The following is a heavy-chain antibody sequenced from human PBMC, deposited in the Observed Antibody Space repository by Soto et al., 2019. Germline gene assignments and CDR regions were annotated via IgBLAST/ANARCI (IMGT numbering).Heavy chain of an antibody. Sequence: QVQLVESGGGVVQPRRSLRLSCEASGFTFSEYGMHWVRQAPGKGLEWVAGISHRGDNKYIADSVKGRFTISRDNSKNMLFLQMTSMRVEDTAVYHCATVGYCSEDSCYTLTIRYGMDVWGQGTTVIVSS. CDR2: ISHRGDNK. V-gene: IGHV3-30-3*01. CDR3: ATVGYCSEDSCYTLTIRYGMDV. D-gene: IGHD2-15*01. CDR1: GFTFSEYG. J-gene: IGHJ6*02.